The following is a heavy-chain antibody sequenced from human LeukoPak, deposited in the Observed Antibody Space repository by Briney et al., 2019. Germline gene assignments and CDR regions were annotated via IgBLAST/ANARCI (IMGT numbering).Heavy chain of an antibody. CDR1: GDSISSSSYY. V-gene: IGHV4-39*01. J-gene: IGHJ4*02. CDR2: IYYSGST. CDR3: ARRRYSGSYYYFDY. Sequence: PSETLSLTCTVSGDSISSSSYYWGWIRQPPRKGLEWIGSIYYSGSTYYNPSLKSRVTISVDTSKNQFSLKLSSVTAADTAVYYCARRRYSGSYYYFDYWGQGTLVTVSS. D-gene: IGHD1-26*01.